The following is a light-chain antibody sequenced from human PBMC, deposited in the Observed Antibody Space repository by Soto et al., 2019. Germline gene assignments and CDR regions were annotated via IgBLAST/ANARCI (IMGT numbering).Light chain of an antibody. J-gene: IGKJ1*01. CDR1: QSVSSSN. CDR2: GAS. V-gene: IGKV3-20*01. Sequence: EIVLTQSPGTLSLSPGERATLSCRASQSVSSSNLAWYQQKPGQAPRLLIYGASSRATGIPDRFSGSGSGTDFTLTISRLEPEDFAVYYCQQYGSSPVTFGQGTKADIK. CDR3: QQYGSSPVT.